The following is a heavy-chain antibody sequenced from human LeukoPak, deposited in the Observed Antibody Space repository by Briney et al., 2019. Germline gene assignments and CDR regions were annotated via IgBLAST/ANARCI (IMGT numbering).Heavy chain of an antibody. D-gene: IGHD5-12*01. J-gene: IGHJ4*02. CDR3: ARGGYERGTYYFDY. Sequence: PSETLSLTCTVSGGSISSYYWSWIRQPPGKGLEWIGYIYYSGSTNYNPSLKSRVTISLDTSKNQFSLKLSSVTAADTAVYYCARGGYERGTYYFDYWGQGTLVTVSS. CDR2: IYYSGST. CDR1: GGSISSYY. V-gene: IGHV4-59*01.